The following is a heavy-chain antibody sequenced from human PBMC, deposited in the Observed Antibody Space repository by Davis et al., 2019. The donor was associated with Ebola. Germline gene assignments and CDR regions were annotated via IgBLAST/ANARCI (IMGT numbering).Heavy chain of an antibody. CDR2: IYYSGST. CDR3: ASGGGWYYFDY. D-gene: IGHD4-23*01. V-gene: IGHV4-59*08. CDR1: GGSISSYY. Sequence: PSETLSLTCTVSGGSISSYYWSWIRPPPGKGLEWIGYIYYSGSTNYNPSLKSRVTISVDTSKNQFSLKLSSVTAADTAVYYCASGGGWYYFDYWGQGTLVTVSS. J-gene: IGHJ4*02.